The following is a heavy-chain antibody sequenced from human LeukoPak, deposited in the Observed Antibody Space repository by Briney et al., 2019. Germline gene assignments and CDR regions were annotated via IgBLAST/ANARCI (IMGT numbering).Heavy chain of an antibody. CDR1: GGSISSYY. D-gene: IGHD2-21*02. Sequence: SETLSLTCTVSGGSISSYYWSWIRQPPGKGLEWIGSIYYSGSTYYNPSLKSRVTISVDTSKNQFSLKLSSVTAADTAVYYCARGDLSDLYYYYYMDVWGKGTTVTVSS. CDR3: ARGDLSDLYYYYYMDV. J-gene: IGHJ6*03. V-gene: IGHV4-39*07. CDR2: IYYSGST.